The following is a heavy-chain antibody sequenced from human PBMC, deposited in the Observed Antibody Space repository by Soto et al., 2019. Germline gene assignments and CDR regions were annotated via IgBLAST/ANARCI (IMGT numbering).Heavy chain of an antibody. Sequence: PSETLSLTCAVYGGAFIGYYCICIRHPPGKGLEWIGEINHSGSTNYNPSLKSRVTISVDTSKNQFSLKLSSVTAADTAVYYCARFCRTSHCYTGFDYWGQGTLVTVSS. J-gene: IGHJ4*02. CDR1: GGAFIGYY. D-gene: IGHD2-2*02. CDR2: INHSGST. V-gene: IGHV4-34*01. CDR3: ARFCRTSHCYTGFDY.